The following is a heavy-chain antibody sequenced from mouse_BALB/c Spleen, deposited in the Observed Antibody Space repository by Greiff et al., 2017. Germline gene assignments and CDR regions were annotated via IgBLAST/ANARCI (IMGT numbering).Heavy chain of an antibody. Sequence: VQLQESGAELVRPGASVTLSCKASGYTFTDYEMHWVKQTPVHGLEWIGAIDPETGGTAYNQKFKGKATLTADKSSSTAYMELRSLTSEDSAVYYCTREGDGYYWYFDVWGAGTTVTVSS. D-gene: IGHD2-3*01. CDR3: TREGDGYYWYFDV. J-gene: IGHJ1*01. CDR2: IDPETGGT. CDR1: GYTFTDYE. V-gene: IGHV1-15*01.